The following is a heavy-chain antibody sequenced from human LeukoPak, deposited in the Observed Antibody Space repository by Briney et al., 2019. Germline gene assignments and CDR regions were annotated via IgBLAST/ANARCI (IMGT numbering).Heavy chain of an antibody. Sequence: PSETLSLTCTVSGGSTSSGNYYWGWIRQPPGKGLEWIGGISSSGNTYYNPSLKSRITISIDTSKNHFSPKLSSVSAADTAVYYCARLGAGPTYYDFWSGYSSFYFDYWGQGTLVTVSS. J-gene: IGHJ4*02. D-gene: IGHD3-3*01. V-gene: IGHV4-39*02. CDR1: GGSTSSGNYY. CDR2: ISSSGNT. CDR3: ARLGAGPTYYDFWSGYSSFYFDY.